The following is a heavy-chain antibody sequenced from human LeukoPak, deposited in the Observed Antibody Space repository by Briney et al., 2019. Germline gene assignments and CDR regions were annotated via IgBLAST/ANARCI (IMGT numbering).Heavy chain of an antibody. Sequence: SETLSLTCTVSGGSISSHYWSWIRQPPGKGLEWIGEINHSGSTNYNPSLKSRVTISVDTSKNQFSLKLSSVTAADTAVCYCARVGYSSSWSFDYWGQGTLVTASS. D-gene: IGHD6-13*01. CDR2: INHSGST. J-gene: IGHJ4*02. CDR3: ARVGYSSSWSFDY. V-gene: IGHV4-34*01. CDR1: GGSISSHY.